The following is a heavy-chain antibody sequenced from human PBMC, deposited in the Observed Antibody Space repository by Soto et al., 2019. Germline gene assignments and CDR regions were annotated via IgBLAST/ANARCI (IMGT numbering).Heavy chain of an antibody. CDR2: ISAYNGNT. CDR3: ARKVCDFWSGYYTRPYMDV. D-gene: IGHD3-3*01. J-gene: IGHJ6*03. V-gene: IGHV1-18*01. Sequence: ASVKVSCKASGYTFTSYGISWVRQAPGQGLEWMGWISAYNGNTNYAQKLQGRVTMTTDTSTSTAYMELRSLRSDDTAVYYCARKVCDFWSGYYTRPYMDVWGKGTTVTVSS. CDR1: GYTFTSYG.